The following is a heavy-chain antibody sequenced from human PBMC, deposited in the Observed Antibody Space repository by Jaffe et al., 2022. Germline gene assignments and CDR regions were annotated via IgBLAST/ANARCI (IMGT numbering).Heavy chain of an antibody. Sequence: QVQLVQSGAEVKKPGASVKVSCKASGYTFTSYYLYWVRQAPGQGLEWMGIINPSGGTTSYAQKFQGRVTMTRDTSTSTVYMELSSLRSEDTAVYYCAREGGYCSGGSCFDYWGQGTLVTVSS. D-gene: IGHD2-15*01. CDR1: GYTFTSYY. J-gene: IGHJ4*02. CDR3: AREGGYCSGGSCFDY. V-gene: IGHV1-46*03. CDR2: INPSGGTT.